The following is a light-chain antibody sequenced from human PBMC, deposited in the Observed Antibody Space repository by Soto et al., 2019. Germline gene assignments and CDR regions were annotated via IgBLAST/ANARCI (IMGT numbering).Light chain of an antibody. CDR1: SSDVGGYNY. Sequence: QSALTQPASVSGSPGQSITISCTGTSSDVGGYNYVSWYQQHPGKAPKLVIYEVSNRPSGVSNRVSGSKSGNTASLTISGLQAEAEADSYCSSKRSSSTLGVFGGGTKLTVL. J-gene: IGLJ3*02. CDR3: SSKRSSSTLGV. V-gene: IGLV2-14*01. CDR2: EVS.